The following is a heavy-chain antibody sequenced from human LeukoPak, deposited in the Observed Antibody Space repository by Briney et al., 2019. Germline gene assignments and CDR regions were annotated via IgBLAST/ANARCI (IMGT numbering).Heavy chain of an antibody. V-gene: IGHV4-4*02. CDR1: GDSLSSNYW. D-gene: IGHD3-22*01. Sequence: PSGTLSLTCAVSGDSLSSNYWWSWVRQSPGKGLEWIGEILQSGSTNYNPSLRSRVTISVDTSKNQFSLKLSSVTAADTAVYYCARHRVLARAFKYYYDSSGYRRARFDYWGQGTLVTVSS. CDR2: ILQSGST. J-gene: IGHJ4*02. CDR3: ARHRVLARAFKYYYDSSGYRRARFDY.